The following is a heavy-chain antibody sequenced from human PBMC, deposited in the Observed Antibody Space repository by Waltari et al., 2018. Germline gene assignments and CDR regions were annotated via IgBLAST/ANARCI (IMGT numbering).Heavy chain of an antibody. V-gene: IGHV3-23*01. CDR1: GFTFSSYA. CDR3: AKEGYYYDSSGYYYDY. CDR2: ISGSGGST. J-gene: IGHJ4*02. D-gene: IGHD3-22*01. Sequence: EVQLLESGGGLVQPGGSLRLSCAASGFTFSSYAMSWVRQAPGKGLEWVSVISGSGGSTYYADSVKGRFTISRDNSKNTLYLQMNSLRAEDTAVYYCAKEGYYYDSSGYYYDYWGQGTLVTVSS.